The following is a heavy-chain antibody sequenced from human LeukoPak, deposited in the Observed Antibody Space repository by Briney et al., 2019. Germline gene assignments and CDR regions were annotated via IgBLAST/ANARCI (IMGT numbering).Heavy chain of an antibody. J-gene: IGHJ4*02. CDR1: GGSISSYY. Sequence: PSETLSLTCTVSGGSISSYYWSCIRQPPGKGLEWIGYIYYSGSTNYNPSLKSRVTISVDTSKNQFSLRLSSVTAADTAVYYCARVVPDYYDSSTYADYWGQGTLVTVSS. D-gene: IGHD3-22*01. CDR2: IYYSGST. CDR3: ARVVPDYYDSSTYADY. V-gene: IGHV4-59*01.